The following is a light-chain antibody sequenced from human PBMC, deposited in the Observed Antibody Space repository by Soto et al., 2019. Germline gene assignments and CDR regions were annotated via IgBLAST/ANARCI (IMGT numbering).Light chain of an antibody. CDR2: GTS. V-gene: IGKV3-20*01. Sequence: EIVMTQSPATLSVSPGERATLSCRASQGVSSNYLAWYQQKSGQAPRLLLYGTSSRATGIPERFSGSGSGTDFTLTISRLEPEDFAVYYCQNYGSSRTFGQGTKVDIK. CDR3: QNYGSSRT. J-gene: IGKJ1*01. CDR1: QGVSSNY.